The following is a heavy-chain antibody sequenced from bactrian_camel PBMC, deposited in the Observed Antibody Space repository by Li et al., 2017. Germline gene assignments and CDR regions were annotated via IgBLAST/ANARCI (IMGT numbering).Heavy chain of an antibody. V-gene: IGHV3S60*01. Sequence: HVQLVESGGGSVQAGGSLRLSCLALYFPYDTNNRMGWFRQVPGKEREGVAIIQPFSDAKYYADSVKGRFTISRDNGQTTVYLQMNSLKPEDTAMYYCAARGPYCYTKLSVRDFTYWGQGTQVTVS. CDR2: IQPFSDAK. D-gene: IGHD2*01. CDR1: YFPYDTNNR. CDR3: AARGPYCYTKLSVRDFTY. J-gene: IGHJ6*01.